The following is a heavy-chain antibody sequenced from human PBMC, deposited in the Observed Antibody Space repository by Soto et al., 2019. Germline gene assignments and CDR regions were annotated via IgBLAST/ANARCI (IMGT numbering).Heavy chain of an antibody. CDR3: AREGRVGGIDY. Sequence: PGGSLRLSCAASGFTFSIHEMNWVRQATGKGLEWVSYISSIGVATYYADSVKGRFTISRDNAKNSLYLQMNSMRAEDTAVYYCAREGRVGGIDYWGQGTPVTVSS. J-gene: IGHJ4*02. CDR1: GFTFSIHE. CDR2: ISSIGVAT. V-gene: IGHV3-48*03. D-gene: IGHD6-19*01.